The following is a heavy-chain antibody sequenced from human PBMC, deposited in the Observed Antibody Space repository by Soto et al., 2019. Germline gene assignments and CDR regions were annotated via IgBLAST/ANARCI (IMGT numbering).Heavy chain of an antibody. Sequence: QVQLVASGGGLVKPGGSLRLSCAASGFTFSDYYLSWLRQAPGKGLEWVSYITSRGPTMSYADSVKGRFPIARDNARNALYRQMNSLRVEDTAVYYGARDRREPRPNGLEIWGQGTMVTVSS. CDR2: ITSRGPTM. D-gene: IGHD1-26*01. CDR3: ARDRREPRPNGLEI. CDR1: GFTFSDYY. J-gene: IGHJ3*02. V-gene: IGHV3-11*01.